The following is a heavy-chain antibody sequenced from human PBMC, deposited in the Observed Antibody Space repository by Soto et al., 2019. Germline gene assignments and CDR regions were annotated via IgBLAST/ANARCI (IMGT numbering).Heavy chain of an antibody. D-gene: IGHD3-10*01. CDR2: IWYDGSNE. J-gene: IGHJ4*02. Sequence: QVQLVESGGGVVQPGRSLRLSCASSGFTFSNYGMHWVRQAPGKGPEWVAVIWYDGSNEQYADSVKGRFTISRDNSKNTLYLQMNSLRAEDTAVDYCASALETGDYWGQGTLVTVSS. V-gene: IGHV3-33*03. CDR3: ASALETGDY. CDR1: GFTFSNYG.